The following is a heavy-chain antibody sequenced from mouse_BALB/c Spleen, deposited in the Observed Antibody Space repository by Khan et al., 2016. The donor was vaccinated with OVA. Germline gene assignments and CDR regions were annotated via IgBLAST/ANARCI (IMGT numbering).Heavy chain of an antibody. CDR1: GYTFTDYN. Sequence: VQLQQSGPELVKPGASVKISCKASGYTFTDYNMDWVKQSHGKSLEWIGYIYPNSGGAGYNQKFKTKATLTVDISSSTAYMELRSLTSGDSAVYYCARSGYGSFGYWGQGTLVTVSA. J-gene: IGHJ3*01. CDR3: ARSGYGSFGY. V-gene: IGHV1S29*02. CDR2: IYPNSGGA. D-gene: IGHD1-2*01.